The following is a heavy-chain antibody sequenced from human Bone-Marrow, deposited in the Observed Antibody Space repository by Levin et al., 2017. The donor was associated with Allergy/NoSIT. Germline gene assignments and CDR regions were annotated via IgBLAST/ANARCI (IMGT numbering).Heavy chain of an antibody. CDR3: ARQVVVVPAAARTYYYYYYMDV. CDR1: GYSFTSYC. J-gene: IGHJ6*03. V-gene: IGHV5-51*01. D-gene: IGHD2-2*01. Sequence: GESLKISCKGSGYSFTSYCIGWVRQMPGKGLEWMGIIYPGDSDTRYSPSFQGQVTISADKSISTAYLQWSSLKASDTAMYYCARQVVVVPAAARTYYYYYYMDVWGKGTTVTVSS. CDR2: IYPGDSDT.